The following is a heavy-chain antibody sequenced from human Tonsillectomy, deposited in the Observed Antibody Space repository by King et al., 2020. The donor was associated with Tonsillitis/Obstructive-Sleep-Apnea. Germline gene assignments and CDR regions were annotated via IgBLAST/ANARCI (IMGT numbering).Heavy chain of an antibody. J-gene: IGHJ4*02. D-gene: IGHD4-11*01. V-gene: IGHV4-34*01. Sequence: VQLQQWGAGLLKPSETLSLTCAVYGGSFSGYYWIWIRQPPGKGLEWIGEINHSGSTNYNPSLKSRVTISVDTSKNQFSLKLSSVTAADTAVYYCARGGGGVTVTTNYPLGEYWGQGTLVTVSS. CDR1: GGSFSGYY. CDR3: ARGGGGVTVTTNYPLGEY. CDR2: INHSGST.